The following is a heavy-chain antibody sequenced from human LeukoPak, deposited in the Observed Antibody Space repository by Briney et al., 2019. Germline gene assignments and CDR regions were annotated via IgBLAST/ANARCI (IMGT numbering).Heavy chain of an antibody. CDR1: GVSISSSSYY. D-gene: IGHD3-10*01. Sequence: TPSETLSLTCTVSGVSISSSSYYWGWVRQPPGKGLEWIGSVYYSGSTYFNPSLKSRFTISVDTSKNPFSLKLSSVTATDTAVYYCARRVAYGSGGRYYYHMDVWGKGTTVTISS. CDR2: VYYSGST. J-gene: IGHJ6*03. V-gene: IGHV4-39*01. CDR3: ARRVAYGSGGRYYYHMDV.